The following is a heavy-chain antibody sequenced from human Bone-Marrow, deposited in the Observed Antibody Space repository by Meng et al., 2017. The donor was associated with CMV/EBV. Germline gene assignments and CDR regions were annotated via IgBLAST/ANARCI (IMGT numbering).Heavy chain of an antibody. CDR2: IGTAGDT. D-gene: IGHD5-18*01. CDR3: ARDFGVDTAMVTTLNDY. CDR1: GFTFSSYG. V-gene: IGHV3-13*01. J-gene: IGHJ4*02. Sequence: GESLKISCAASGFTFSSYGMHWVRQATGKGLEWVSAIGTAGDTYYPGSVKGQFTISRDNAKNSLYLQMNSLRAEDTAVYYCARDFGVDTAMVTTLNDYWGQGTLVTVAS.